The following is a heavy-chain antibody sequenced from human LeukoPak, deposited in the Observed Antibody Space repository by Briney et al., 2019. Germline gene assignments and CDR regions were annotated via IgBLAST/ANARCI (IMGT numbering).Heavy chain of an antibody. J-gene: IGHJ6*02. V-gene: IGHV3-23*01. Sequence: PGGSLRLSCAASEFTFSSYAMQWVRQAPGKGLEWVSGISAGGGSTWYADSVKGRFTISRDNSENTLYLQMNSLRAEDTAVYYCAKYVSAKGPPYALDVWGQGTTVTVSS. CDR1: EFTFSSYA. CDR2: ISAGGGST. D-gene: IGHD2/OR15-2a*01. CDR3: AKYVSAKGPPYALDV.